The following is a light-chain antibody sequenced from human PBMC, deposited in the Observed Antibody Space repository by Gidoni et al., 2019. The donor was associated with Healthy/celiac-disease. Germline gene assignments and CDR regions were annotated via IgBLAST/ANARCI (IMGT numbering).Light chain of an antibody. Sequence: NFMLPQPHSVSESPGKTVTISCTGSSGSIASNYVQWYQQRPGSAPTTVIYEDNQRPSGVPDRFSGSIDSSSNSASLTISGLNTEDEADYYCQSYDSTVVFGGGTKLTVL. CDR3: QSYDSTVV. V-gene: IGLV6-57*02. CDR1: SGSIASNY. J-gene: IGLJ2*01. CDR2: EDN.